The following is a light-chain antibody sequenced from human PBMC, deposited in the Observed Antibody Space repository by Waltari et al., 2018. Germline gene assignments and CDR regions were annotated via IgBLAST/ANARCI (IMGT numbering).Light chain of an antibody. V-gene: IGKV3-20*01. J-gene: IGKJ1*01. CDR2: GAS. CDR3: QHFGSSPL. Sequence: EIVLTQSPGTLSLSPGERATPSCRASQNINNNYLTWYQQKPGQAPRLLIYGASTRATGIPDRFSGSGSGTDFTLTISRLEPEDFAVYFCQHFGSSPLFGQGTNVEIK. CDR1: QNINNNY.